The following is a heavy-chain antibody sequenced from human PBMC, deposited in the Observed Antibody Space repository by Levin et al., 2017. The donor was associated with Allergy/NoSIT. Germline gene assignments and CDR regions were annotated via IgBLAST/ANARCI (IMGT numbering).Heavy chain of an antibody. CDR2: VNSDGSDT. CDR3: ATGGKQYYDY. J-gene: IGHJ4*02. V-gene: IGHV3-74*01. CDR1: GLTFANYW. Sequence: GGSLSLSCAASGLTFANYWMHWVRQVPGKGLVWLCRVNSDGSDTVYADSVKGRLTISRDNAKNTLYLQMSSLRAEDTAVYYCATGGKQYYDYWGQGTLVTVSS. D-gene: IGHD2/OR15-2a*01.